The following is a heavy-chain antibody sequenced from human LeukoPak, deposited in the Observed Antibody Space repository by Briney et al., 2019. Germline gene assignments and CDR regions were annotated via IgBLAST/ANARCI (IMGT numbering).Heavy chain of an antibody. CDR3: AREAIAVVTGRSRVDSCWSFDL. CDR1: GGSISSGSYY. D-gene: IGHD3-22*01. Sequence: SETLSLTCTVSGGSISSGSYYWTWIRQPVGKGLEWIGRVYSSGSTNDNPSLKSRLTISVDTAKNQFSLKLTSVTAADTAVYYCAREAIAVVTGRSRVDSCWSFDLWGRGTLVTVSS. J-gene: IGHJ2*01. CDR2: VYSSGST. V-gene: IGHV4-61*02.